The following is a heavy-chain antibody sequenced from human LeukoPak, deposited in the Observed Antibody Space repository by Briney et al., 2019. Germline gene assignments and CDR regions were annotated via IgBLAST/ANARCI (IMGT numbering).Heavy chain of an antibody. J-gene: IGHJ6*03. CDR1: GFIFHNYA. CDR2: IGDKGDVT. CDR3: AKDRLLDYMDV. Sequence: QPGGSLRLSCVGSGFIFHNYALTWVRQAPGKGLEWVSLIGDKGDVTYYADSVKGRFTISRDNSKNTVFLQMESLTVEDTAVYYCAKDRLLDYMDVWGKGTTVTVSS. V-gene: IGHV3-23*01.